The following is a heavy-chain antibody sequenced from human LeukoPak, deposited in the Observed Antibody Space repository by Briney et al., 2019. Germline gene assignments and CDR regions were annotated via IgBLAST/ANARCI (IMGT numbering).Heavy chain of an antibody. D-gene: IGHD3-10*01. Sequence: GGSLRLSCAASGFTFSSYAMHWVRQAPGKGPEYVSAISSNGGSTYYANSVKGRFTISRDNSKNTLYLQMGSLRAEDMAVYYCARDHRGSGSRYYYYYMDVWGKGTTVTISS. CDR2: ISSNGGST. J-gene: IGHJ6*03. CDR1: GFTFSSYA. V-gene: IGHV3-64*01. CDR3: ARDHRGSGSRYYYYYMDV.